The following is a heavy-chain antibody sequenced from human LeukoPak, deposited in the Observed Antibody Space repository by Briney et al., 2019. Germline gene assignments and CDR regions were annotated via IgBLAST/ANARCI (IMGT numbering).Heavy chain of an antibody. V-gene: IGHV3-30*02. CDR1: GFTFNRRG. CDR3: AKDGDDCIDY. CDR2: IRYDGGET. Sequence: GGSLRLSCGASGFTFNRRGMHWVRQAPGKGVERVAFIRYDGGETFYADFVKGRFTISRDNSKNTLSLQLNSLRPEDTALYYCAKDGDDCIDYWGPGTLVTGSS. J-gene: IGHJ4*02. D-gene: IGHD2-21*01.